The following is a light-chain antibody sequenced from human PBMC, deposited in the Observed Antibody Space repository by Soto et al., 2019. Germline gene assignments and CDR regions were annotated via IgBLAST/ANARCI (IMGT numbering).Light chain of an antibody. Sequence: EIVLTQSPGPLSLSPGERATLSCRASQSVSSSYLAWYQQKPGQAPRLLIYGASSRATGIPDRFSGSGSGTDFTLTINRLEPEDFAVYYCQQYGSSITFCQGTRLEI. CDR1: QSVSSSY. J-gene: IGKJ5*01. V-gene: IGKV3-20*01. CDR2: GAS. CDR3: QQYGSSIT.